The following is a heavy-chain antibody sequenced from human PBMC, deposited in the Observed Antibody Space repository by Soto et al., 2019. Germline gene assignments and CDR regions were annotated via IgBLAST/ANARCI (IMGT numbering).Heavy chain of an antibody. J-gene: IGHJ3*02. D-gene: IGHD6-13*01. CDR2: IIPMFDIA. CDR1: GGSFSIYT. CDR3: TRVSWSAEVFDI. V-gene: IGHV1-69*02. Sequence: QVQLVQSGVEVKKPGCSVKVSCKAAGGSFSIYTVCWVRQSPGQGLEWMGRIIPMFDIANYAQNFQGRVTFNSDKLMDSVYMEMLNLSSDDPAVYYCTRVSWSAEVFDIWVQWTLVTVSS.